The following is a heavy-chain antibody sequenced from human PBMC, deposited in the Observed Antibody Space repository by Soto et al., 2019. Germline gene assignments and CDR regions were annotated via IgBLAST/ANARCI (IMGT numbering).Heavy chain of an antibody. CDR1: GYTFTSYG. D-gene: IGHD3-3*01. V-gene: IGHV1-18*01. Sequence: XSVKVSCKASGYTFTSYGISWVREAPVQGLEWMGWISAYNGNTNYAQKLQGRVTMTTDTSTSTAYMELRSLRSDDTAVYYCARDLLSYDFWSGYFQNYYYGMDVWGQGTTVTVSS. CDR2: ISAYNGNT. CDR3: ARDLLSYDFWSGYFQNYYYGMDV. J-gene: IGHJ6*02.